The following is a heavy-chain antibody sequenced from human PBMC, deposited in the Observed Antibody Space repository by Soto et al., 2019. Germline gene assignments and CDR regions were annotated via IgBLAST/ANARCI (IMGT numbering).Heavy chain of an antibody. D-gene: IGHD5-12*01. V-gene: IGHV5-10-1*04. CDR3: ASQEMATKNVDAFDI. Sequence: GKSLKISCKGSGYSFTSFWISWVRQMPGKGLEWMGRIDPSDSYTNYSPSFQGQVTISADKSISTAYLQWSSLKASDTAMYYCASQEMATKNVDAFDIWGQGTMVTVSS. J-gene: IGHJ3*02. CDR1: GYSFTSFW. CDR2: IDPSDSYT.